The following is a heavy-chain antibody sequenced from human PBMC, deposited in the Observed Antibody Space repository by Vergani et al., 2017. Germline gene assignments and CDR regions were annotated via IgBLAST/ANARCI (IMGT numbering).Heavy chain of an antibody. Sequence: QVQLVESGGGVVQRGGSLRLPFPTFGFLLSNYDMQWIPQGPGKGLEFVAFIQFDGSNQYYADSVKGRFTLSRDFSKTTLYLQMNSLRTDDTATYYCAKHFRGWGIDYWGQGTQVIVSS. CDR3: AKHFRGWGIDY. D-gene: IGHD3-16*01. V-gene: IGHV3-30*02. J-gene: IGHJ4*02. CDR1: GFLLSNYD. CDR2: IQFDGSNQ.